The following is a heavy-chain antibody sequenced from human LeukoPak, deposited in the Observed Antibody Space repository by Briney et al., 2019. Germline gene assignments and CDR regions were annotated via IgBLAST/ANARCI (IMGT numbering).Heavy chain of an antibody. Sequence: PGGSLRLSCAASGFTFSSYAMSWVRQAPGKGLEWVSAISGSGGSTYYADSVKGRFTISRDNSKNTLYLQMNSLRAEDTAVYYCAKDPEAAAGSDGDYWGQGTLVTVSP. CDR1: GFTFSSYA. CDR3: AKDPEAAAGSDGDY. CDR2: ISGSGGST. V-gene: IGHV3-23*01. J-gene: IGHJ4*02. D-gene: IGHD6-13*01.